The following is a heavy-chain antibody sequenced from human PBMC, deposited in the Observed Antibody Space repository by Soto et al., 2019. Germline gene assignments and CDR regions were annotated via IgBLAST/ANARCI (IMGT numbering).Heavy chain of an antibody. CDR1: GFTFSSYS. J-gene: IGHJ4*02. V-gene: IGHV3-48*01. D-gene: IGHD4-17*01. CDR3: ARDLSYGDYVASGE. Sequence: EVQLVESGGGLVQPGGSLRLSCAASGFTFSSYSMNWVRQAPGKGLEWVSYISSSSSTIYYADSVKGRFTISRDNAKNSLYLQMNSLRAKDTAVYYCARDLSYGDYVASGEWGQGTLVTVSS. CDR2: ISSSSSTI.